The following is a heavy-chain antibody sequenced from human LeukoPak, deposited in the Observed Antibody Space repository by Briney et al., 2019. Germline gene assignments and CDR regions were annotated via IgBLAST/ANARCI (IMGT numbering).Heavy chain of an antibody. D-gene: IGHD2-21*02. J-gene: IGHJ5*02. V-gene: IGHV4-34*01. Sequence: SETLSLTCAVYGGSFSGYYWSWIRQPPGKGLEWIGEINHSGSTNYNPSLKSRVIISVDTSKNQFSLKLSSVTAADTAVYYCARGRAYCDGDCYSFWFDPWGQGTLVTVSS. CDR3: ARGRAYCDGDCYSFWFDP. CDR2: INHSGST. CDR1: GGSFSGYY.